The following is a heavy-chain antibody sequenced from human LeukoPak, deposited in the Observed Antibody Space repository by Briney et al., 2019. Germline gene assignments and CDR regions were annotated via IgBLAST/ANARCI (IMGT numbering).Heavy chain of an antibody. Sequence: SETLSLTCTVSGGSISSYYWSWIRQPPGKGLEWIGYIYYSGSTNYNPSLKSRVTISVDTSKNQSSLKLSSVTAADTAVYYCARVVSTYTYYYDSSGYLPPYFQHWGQGTLVTVSS. CDR3: ARVVSTYTYYYDSSGYLPPYFQH. J-gene: IGHJ1*01. CDR2: IYYSGST. V-gene: IGHV4-59*01. D-gene: IGHD3-22*01. CDR1: GGSISSYY.